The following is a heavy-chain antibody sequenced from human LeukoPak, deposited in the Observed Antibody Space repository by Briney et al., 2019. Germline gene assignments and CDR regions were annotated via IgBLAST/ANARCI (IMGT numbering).Heavy chain of an antibody. Sequence: PGGSLRLSCAASGFTVSSNYMSWVRQAPGKGLEWVSLIYSGGSTYYADSAKDRFFISRDNSKNTLYLQMNSLRAEDTAVYYCARARGSGWYYFDHWGQGTLVTVSS. V-gene: IGHV3-66*01. CDR2: IYSGGST. D-gene: IGHD6-19*01. CDR3: ARARGSGWYYFDH. J-gene: IGHJ4*02. CDR1: GFTVSSNY.